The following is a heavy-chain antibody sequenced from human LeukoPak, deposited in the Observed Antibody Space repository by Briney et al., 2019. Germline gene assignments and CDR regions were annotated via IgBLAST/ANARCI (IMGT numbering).Heavy chain of an antibody. Sequence: TGGSLRLSCAVSGFTFSGHWMFWVRQAPGKGLEWVSSDGSGTGYTDSVKGRFTISRDNAMNSLYLQMNSLRAEDTAVYYCARAKRNGFDIWGQGTMVTVSS. J-gene: IGHJ3*02. CDR2: DGSGT. CDR1: GFTFSGHW. V-gene: IGHV3-74*01. CDR3: ARAKRNGFDI.